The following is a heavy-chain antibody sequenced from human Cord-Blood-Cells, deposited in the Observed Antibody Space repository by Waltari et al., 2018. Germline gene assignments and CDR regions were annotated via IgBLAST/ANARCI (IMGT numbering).Heavy chain of an antibody. CDR3: ARGTGIAADY. CDR2: INHSGST. CDR1: GGCFGGYY. V-gene: IGHV4-34*01. J-gene: IGHJ4*02. Sequence: QVQLQQWGAGLLKPSETLSRPSAVYGGCFGGYYWSWIRQPLGKGREWIGEINHSGSTNYNPSLKSRVTISVDTSKNQFSLKLSSVTAADTAVYYCARGTGIAADYWGQGTLVTVSS. D-gene: IGHD6-13*01.